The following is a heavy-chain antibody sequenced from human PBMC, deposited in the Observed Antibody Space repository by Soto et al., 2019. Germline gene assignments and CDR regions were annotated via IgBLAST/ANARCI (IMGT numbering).Heavy chain of an antibody. J-gene: IGHJ4*02. Sequence: EVQLLESGGGLVQPGASLRLSCAASGFTFSSYAMSWVRQAPGKGLEWVSVISGSDDSTYYADSVKGRFTISRDNSKNTLYLQMNSLRAEDTAVYYCAKRSSSSTFDSWGQGTLVSVSS. CDR2: ISGSDDST. CDR3: AKRSSSSTFDS. D-gene: IGHD6-6*01. CDR1: GFTFSSYA. V-gene: IGHV3-23*01.